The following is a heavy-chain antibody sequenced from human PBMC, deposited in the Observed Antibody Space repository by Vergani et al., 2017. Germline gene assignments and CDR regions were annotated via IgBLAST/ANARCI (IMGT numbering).Heavy chain of an antibody. CDR1: GYTFSDYY. V-gene: IGHV1-2*02. D-gene: IGHD2-2*01. Sequence: QVHLVQSGAEVKKPGTSVKVSCKASGYTFSDYYMNWVRQAPGQGLEWMGWINPNSGGTNYAQKFQGRVTMTRDTSISTAYMELSRLRSDDTAVYYCARDLSAVPDVNWFDPWGQGTLVTVSS. J-gene: IGHJ5*02. CDR2: INPNSGGT. CDR3: ARDLSAVPDVNWFDP.